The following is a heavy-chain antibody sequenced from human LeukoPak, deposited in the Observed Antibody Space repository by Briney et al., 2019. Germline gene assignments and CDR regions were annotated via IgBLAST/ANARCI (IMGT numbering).Heavy chain of an antibody. J-gene: IGHJ6*03. CDR2: IIPIFGTA. V-gene: IGHV1-69*05. D-gene: IGHD3-10*01. CDR3: ARTLLSTEYYYYYYMDV. Sequence: SVKVSCKASGGTFSSYAISWVRQAPGQGREWMGGIIPIFGTANYAQKFQGRVTITTDESTSTAYMELSSLRSEDTAVYYCARTLLSTEYYYYYYMDVWGKGTTVTVSS. CDR1: GGTFSSYA.